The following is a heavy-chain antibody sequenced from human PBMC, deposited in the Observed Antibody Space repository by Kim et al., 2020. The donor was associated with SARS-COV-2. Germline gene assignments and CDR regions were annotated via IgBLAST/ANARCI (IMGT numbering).Heavy chain of an antibody. CDR2: ISSSGSTI. D-gene: IGHD3-10*01. V-gene: IGHV3-48*03. J-gene: IGHJ4*02. CDR3: AAILLWFGDPNPVDY. Sequence: GGSLRLSCAASGFTFSSYEMNWVRQAPGKGLEWVSYISSSGSTIYYADSVKGRFTISRDNAKNSLYLQMNSLRAEDTAVYYCAAILLWFGDPNPVDYWGQGTLVTVSS. CDR1: GFTFSSYE.